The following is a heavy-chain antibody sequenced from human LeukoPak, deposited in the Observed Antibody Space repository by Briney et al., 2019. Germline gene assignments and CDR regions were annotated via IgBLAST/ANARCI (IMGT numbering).Heavy chain of an antibody. V-gene: IGHV4-34*12. CDR1: GGSFSGYY. D-gene: IGHD1-1*01. CDR2: IVHSGNT. J-gene: IGHJ3*02. Sequence: PPDTLSLTCAVYGGSFSGYYWSWIRQPPGKGLEWIGEIVHSGNTKYNPSLKSRVTISVDTSKNLFSLNLTSVAAADTAVYYCARFGSSTWYKGAFDIWGQGTMVTVAS. CDR3: ARFGSSTWYKGAFDI.